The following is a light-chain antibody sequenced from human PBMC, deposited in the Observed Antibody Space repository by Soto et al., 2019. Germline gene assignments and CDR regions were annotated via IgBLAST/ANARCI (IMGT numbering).Light chain of an antibody. J-gene: IGLJ1*01. CDR2: GNS. V-gene: IGLV1-40*03. CDR3: QSFDSNLSGYV. CDR1: SSNIGAGFA. Sequence: QAVVTQPPSVSGAPGQRVTISCTGSSSNIGAGFAVHWDQQLPGTAPKLLIYGNSNRPSGVPDRFSGSKSGASASLAITGVQAEDGADYYCQSFDSNLSGYVFGTGTKVTVL.